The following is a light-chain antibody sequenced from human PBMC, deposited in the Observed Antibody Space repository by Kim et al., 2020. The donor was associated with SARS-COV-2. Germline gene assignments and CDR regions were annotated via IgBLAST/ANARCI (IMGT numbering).Light chain of an antibody. CDR1: QSVSSSY. CDR3: QQYGSSPPWT. V-gene: IGKV3-20*01. Sequence: PGDRATRSCRASQSVSSSYLAWYQQKPGQAPRLLIYGSSSRATGIPDRFSGSGSGTDFTLTISRLEPEDFAVYYCQQYGSSPPWTFGQGTKVDIK. CDR2: GSS. J-gene: IGKJ1*01.